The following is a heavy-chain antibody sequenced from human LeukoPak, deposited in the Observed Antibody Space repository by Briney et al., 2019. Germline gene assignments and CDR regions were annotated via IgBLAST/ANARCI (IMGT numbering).Heavy chain of an antibody. J-gene: IGHJ1*01. CDR2: ISWNSGSI. CDR1: GFAFRGFD. V-gene: IGHV3-20*04. D-gene: IGHD3-10*01. CDR3: ARDRGFYGAASYKEYFQH. Sequence: GGSLRLSCAASGFAFRGFDMSWVRQAPGKGLEWVSGISWNSGSIGYADSVKGRFTISRDNAKNTLYLEMNSLRAADTAVYYCARDRGFYGAASYKEYFQHWGQGTLVSVSS.